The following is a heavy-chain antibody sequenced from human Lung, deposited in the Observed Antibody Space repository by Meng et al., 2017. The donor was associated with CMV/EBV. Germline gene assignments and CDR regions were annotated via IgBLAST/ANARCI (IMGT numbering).Heavy chain of an antibody. CDR2: ISGSGDTT. CDR3: ARESGPMGGNYYYGLDV. J-gene: IGHJ6*02. CDR1: GFRFSSYE. Sequence: GGSLRLSCAASGFRFSSYEINWVRQTPGKGLEWVSYISGSGDTTNYADSVKGRFTISRDNAKNSLYLQMNSLRTEDTAVYYCARESGPMGGNYYYGLDVWGQGTTVTGSS. V-gene: IGHV3-48*03. D-gene: IGHD3-3*01.